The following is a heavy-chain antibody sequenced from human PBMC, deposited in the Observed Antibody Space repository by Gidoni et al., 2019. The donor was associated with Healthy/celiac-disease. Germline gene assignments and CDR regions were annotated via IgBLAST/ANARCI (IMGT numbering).Heavy chain of an antibody. D-gene: IGHD6-13*01. CDR3: ARAIQEPMAAAEWWFDP. CDR2: INPNSGGT. Sequence: QVQLVQSGAEVKKPGASLKVSCKASGYTFTGYYMHWVRQAPGQGLEWMGWINPNSGGTNYAQKFQGWVTMTRDTSISTAYMELSRLRSDDTAVYYCARAIQEPMAAAEWWFDPWGQGTLVTVSS. CDR1: GYTFTGYY. J-gene: IGHJ5*02. V-gene: IGHV1-2*04.